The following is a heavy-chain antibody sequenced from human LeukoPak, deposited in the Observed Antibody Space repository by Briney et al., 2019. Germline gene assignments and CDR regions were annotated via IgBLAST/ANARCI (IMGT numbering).Heavy chain of an antibody. CDR3: VRGRSGTVAGWFDP. J-gene: IGHJ5*02. Sequence: PSETLSLTCTVFGASISGHYWSWIRQPPGKGLEWIGYISNSGGTNYNPSLKSRLILSADTSKSQLSLKLTSLTAADTAVYYCVRGRSGTVAGWFDPWGQGTQVTVSS. CDR1: GASISGHY. CDR2: ISNSGGT. D-gene: IGHD1-7*01. V-gene: IGHV4-59*11.